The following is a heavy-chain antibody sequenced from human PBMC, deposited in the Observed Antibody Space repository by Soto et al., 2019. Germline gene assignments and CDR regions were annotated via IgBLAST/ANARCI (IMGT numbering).Heavy chain of an antibody. D-gene: IGHD4-17*01. CDR1: GFIFSNYW. Sequence: EVQLVESGGGLVQPGGSLRLSCAASGFIFSNYWMHWVRQAPGKRLVWVSRINSDGSTTSYADSVKGRFTISRDNAKNTLYLQMNSLRAEDTAVYYCARVDYGAYYFDYWGQGTLVTVSS. J-gene: IGHJ4*02. CDR3: ARVDYGAYYFDY. CDR2: INSDGSTT. V-gene: IGHV3-74*01.